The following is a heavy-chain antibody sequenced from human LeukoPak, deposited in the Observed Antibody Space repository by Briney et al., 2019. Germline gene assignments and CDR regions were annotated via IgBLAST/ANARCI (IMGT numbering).Heavy chain of an antibody. CDR1: GYTFTSYG. D-gene: IGHD2-15*01. CDR2: VSAYNGNT. J-gene: IGHJ5*02. Sequence: ASVKVSCKASGYTFTSYGISWVRQAPGQGLERMGWVSAYNGNTNYAQKLQGSVTMTKDTSTSKAYMELRSLRSDDTAVYYCARDGPDVDCSGGSCYSGSWGQGTLVTVSS. V-gene: IGHV1-18*04. CDR3: ARDGPDVDCSGGSCYSGS.